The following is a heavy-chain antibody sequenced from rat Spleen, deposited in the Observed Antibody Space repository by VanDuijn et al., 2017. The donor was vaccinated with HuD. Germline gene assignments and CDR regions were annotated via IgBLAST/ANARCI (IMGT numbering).Heavy chain of an antibody. CDR3: TRSVSGSSGFVY. CDR1: AYSITSSYK. J-gene: IGHJ3*01. CDR2: INSAGST. V-gene: IGHV3-3*01. D-gene: IGHD5-1*01. Sequence: EVQLQESGPGLVKPSQSLSLTCSVTAYSITSSYKWNWIRKFPGNKLEWMGYINSAGSTNYNPSLKSRISITRDTSKNQFFLQVNSVTTEDTATYYCTRSVSGSSGFVYWGQGTLVTVSS.